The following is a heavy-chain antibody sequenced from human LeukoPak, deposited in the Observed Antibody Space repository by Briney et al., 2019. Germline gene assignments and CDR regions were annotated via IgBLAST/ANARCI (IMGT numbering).Heavy chain of an antibody. Sequence: GGSLRLSCAASGFTFHNYAIHWVRQAPGKGLEWVSLTSGDGITTYFADSVRGRFTISRDNSKSSLFLQMNSLRTEDTALYYCARDHVYGGADYWGQGTLVTVSS. D-gene: IGHD5/OR15-5a*01. CDR2: TSGDGITT. V-gene: IGHV3-43*02. CDR1: GFTFHNYA. CDR3: ARDHVYGGADY. J-gene: IGHJ4*02.